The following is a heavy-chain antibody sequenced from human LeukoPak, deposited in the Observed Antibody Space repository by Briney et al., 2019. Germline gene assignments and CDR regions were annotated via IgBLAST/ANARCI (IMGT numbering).Heavy chain of an antibody. Sequence: PSQTLSLTCTVSGGSISSGGYYWSWIRQHPGKGLEWVGYIYYSGSTYYNPSIKSRVTISVDTSKNQFSLKLSSVTAADTAVYYCARAKTYYYDSSGYYFFDYWGQETLVTVSS. CDR1: GGSISSGGYY. V-gene: IGHV4-31*03. CDR3: ARAKTYYYDSSGYYFFDY. J-gene: IGHJ4*02. D-gene: IGHD3-22*01. CDR2: IYYSGST.